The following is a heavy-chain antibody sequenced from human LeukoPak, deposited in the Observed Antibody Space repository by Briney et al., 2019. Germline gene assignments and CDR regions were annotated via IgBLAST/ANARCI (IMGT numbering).Heavy chain of an antibody. V-gene: IGHV5-51*01. CDR3: ARPGDGYNFSASDAFDI. CDR1: ENTFTNYW. D-gene: IGHD5-24*01. CDR2: IYPSDSDT. J-gene: IGHJ3*02. Sequence: GESLKISCKGSENTFTNYWIAWVRQMPGKGLEWMGVIYPSDSDTRYSPSFQGQVTISADKSISTAYLQWSSLKASDTAMYYCARPGDGYNFSASDAFDIWGQGTMVTVSS.